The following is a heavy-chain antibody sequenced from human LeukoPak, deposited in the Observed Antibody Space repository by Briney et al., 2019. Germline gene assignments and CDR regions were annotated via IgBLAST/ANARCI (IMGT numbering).Heavy chain of an antibody. V-gene: IGHV3-74*01. D-gene: IGHD6-19*01. CDR3: ARDQGQWLTPDY. CDR2: INSDGSST. CDR1: GFTFSSYW. J-gene: IGHJ4*02. Sequence: GGSLRLSCAASGFTFSSYWMHWVRRAPGRGLVWVSRINSDGSSTSYADSVKGRFTISRDNAKNTLYLQMNSLRAEDTAVYYCARDQGQWLTPDYWGQGTLVTVSS.